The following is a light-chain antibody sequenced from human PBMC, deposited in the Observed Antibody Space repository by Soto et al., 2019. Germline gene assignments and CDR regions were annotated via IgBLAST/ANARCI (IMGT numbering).Light chain of an antibody. V-gene: IGKV1-5*03. CDR3: QRYTSDSET. CDR1: QSISNS. Sequence: DIQMTQSPSTLSASVGDRVTITCRASQSISNSLAWFQQKPGKAPKVLIYQTSKLHNGVPSRFSGSGSGTEFTLTISALQPDDFATYYCQRYTSDSETFGQGTKVEIK. CDR2: QTS. J-gene: IGKJ1*01.